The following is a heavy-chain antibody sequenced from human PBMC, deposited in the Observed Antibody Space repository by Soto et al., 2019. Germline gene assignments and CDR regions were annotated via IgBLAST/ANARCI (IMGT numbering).Heavy chain of an antibody. V-gene: IGHV3-74*01. J-gene: IGHJ6*02. CDR3: ASGGGYYDFWSGNYYYYGMDV. Sequence: GGSLRLSCAASGFTFSSYRMHWVRQAPGKGLVWVSRINSDGSSTSYADSVKGRFTISRDNAKNTLYLQMNSLRAEDTAVYYCASGGGYYDFWSGNYYYYGMDVWGQGTTVTVS. D-gene: IGHD3-3*01. CDR1: GFTFSSYR. CDR2: INSDGSST.